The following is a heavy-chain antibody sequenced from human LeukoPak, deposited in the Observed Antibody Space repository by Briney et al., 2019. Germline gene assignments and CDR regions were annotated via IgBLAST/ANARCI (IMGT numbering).Heavy chain of an antibody. Sequence: LPGGSLRLSCATSGFAFSSSSMGWVRQAPGKGLERVSTISGAGGSSWYAESVKGRFTISRDTSMNSLSLQMSSLRVEDTAIYYCTRDDPSSWYDYFFDYWGQGTLVTVSS. CDR1: GFAFSSSS. CDR2: ISGAGGSS. V-gene: IGHV3-23*01. J-gene: IGHJ4*02. CDR3: TRDDPSSWYDYFFDY. D-gene: IGHD2-2*01.